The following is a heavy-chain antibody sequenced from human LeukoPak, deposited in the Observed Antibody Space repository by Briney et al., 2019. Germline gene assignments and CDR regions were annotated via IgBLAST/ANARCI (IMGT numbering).Heavy chain of an antibody. Sequence: ASVKVSCKVSGYTLTELSMHWVRQAPGKGLEWMGGFDPEDGETIYAQKFQGRVTMTEDTSTDTAYMELSSLRSEDTAAYYRATGYYYDSSGYLVYWGQGTLVTVSS. V-gene: IGHV1-24*01. D-gene: IGHD3-22*01. CDR1: GYTLTELS. J-gene: IGHJ4*02. CDR3: ATGYYYDSSGYLVY. CDR2: FDPEDGET.